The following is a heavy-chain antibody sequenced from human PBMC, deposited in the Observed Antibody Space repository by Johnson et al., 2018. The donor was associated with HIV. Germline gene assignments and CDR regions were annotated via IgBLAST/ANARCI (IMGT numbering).Heavy chain of an antibody. D-gene: IGHD4-17*01. V-gene: IGHV3-53*01. CDR3: AREGTVSYGGAFDI. CDR2: IYIGGST. Sequence: EQLVESGGGLIQPGGSLRLSCAASGFTVSSNYMSWVRQAPGKGLEWVSVIYIGGSTYYADSVKGRFTISRDNSKNTLYLQMNSLRAEDTAVYYCAREGTVSYGGAFDIWGQGTMVTVSS. CDR1: GFTVSSNY. J-gene: IGHJ3*02.